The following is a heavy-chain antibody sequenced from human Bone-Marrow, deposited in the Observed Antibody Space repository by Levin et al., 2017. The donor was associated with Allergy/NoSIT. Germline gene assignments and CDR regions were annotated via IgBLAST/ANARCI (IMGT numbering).Heavy chain of an antibody. CDR1: GGSISSGGYY. CDR2: IYYSGST. J-gene: IGHJ3*02. V-gene: IGHV4-31*03. D-gene: IGHD3-16*02. CDR3: ARVIGFVVAFDI. Sequence: LRLSCTVSGGSISSGGYYWSWIRQHPGKGLEWIGYIYYSGSTYYNPSLKSRVTISVDTSKNQFSLKLSSVTAADTAVYYCARVIGFVVAFDIWGQGTMVTVSS.